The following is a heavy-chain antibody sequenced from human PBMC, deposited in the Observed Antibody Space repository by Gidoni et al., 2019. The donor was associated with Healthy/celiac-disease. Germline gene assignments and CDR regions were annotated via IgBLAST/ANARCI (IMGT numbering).Heavy chain of an antibody. J-gene: IGHJ4*02. CDR1: GCSISSSSYY. CDR2: VYDSGST. D-gene: IGHD5-18*01. V-gene: IGHV4-39*01. Sequence: QLQLQESDPGLVKPSETLSLTCTVSGCSISSSSYYWGWIRQPPGKGLVWIGRVYDSGSTYYNPSLKSRVTISVYTSKNQFSLKLSSVTSADTAVYYCARRDTAMTDYWGQGTLVTVSS. CDR3: ARRDTAMTDY.